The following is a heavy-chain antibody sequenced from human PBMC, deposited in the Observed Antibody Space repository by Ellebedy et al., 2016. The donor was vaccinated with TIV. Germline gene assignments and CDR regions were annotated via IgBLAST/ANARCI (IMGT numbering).Heavy chain of an antibody. CDR1: GFIFSDCW. CDR2: IDQGGNAK. J-gene: IGHJ6*04. Sequence: GESLKISCAASGFIFSDCWMTWVRQAPGKGLEFVANIDQGGNAKHYVDSVKGRFTISRDNAKNSLFMQMNNLRAEDTAVYYCARARGWYGSDGMDVWGEGTTVTVSS. D-gene: IGHD6-19*01. CDR3: ARARGWYGSDGMDV. V-gene: IGHV3-7*03.